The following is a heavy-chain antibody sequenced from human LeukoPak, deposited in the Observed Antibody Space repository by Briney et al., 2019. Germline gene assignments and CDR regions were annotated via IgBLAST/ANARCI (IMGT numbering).Heavy chain of an antibody. CDR2: IRYDGSNK. J-gene: IGHJ5*02. CDR3: ARDNSVRDEAWWFNP. Sequence: PGGSLRLSCAASGFTFTSYGMYWVRQAPGKGLEWVAFIRYDGSNKHYADSVKGRFTISRDNSKNTLFLQMNSLRAEDTAIYYCARDNSVRDEAWWFNPWGQGTLVTVSS. D-gene: IGHD5-24*01. CDR1: GFTFTSYG. V-gene: IGHV3-30*02.